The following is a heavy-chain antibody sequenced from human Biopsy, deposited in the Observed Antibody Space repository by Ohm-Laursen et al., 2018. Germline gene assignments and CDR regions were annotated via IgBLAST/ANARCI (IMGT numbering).Heavy chain of an antibody. D-gene: IGHD6-19*01. Sequence: SDTLSLTCTVSGGSISSYYWNWIRQPPGQGLEYIGFIYSGGNTNYNPSLQNRVTMSVDTSKNQFSLKLSSVIAADTAVYYCARGRRTSGWPYFANWGQGTLVIVSS. CDR2: IYSGGNT. CDR3: ARGRRTSGWPYFAN. V-gene: IGHV4-59*07. J-gene: IGHJ4*02. CDR1: GGSISSYY.